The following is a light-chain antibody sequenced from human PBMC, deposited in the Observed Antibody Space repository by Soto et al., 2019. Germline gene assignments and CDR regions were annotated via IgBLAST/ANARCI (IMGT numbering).Light chain of an antibody. CDR3: SPYTSSTTLLV. CDR1: SSDVGGYNY. V-gene: IGLV2-14*01. CDR2: DVS. J-gene: IGLJ1*01. Sequence: QSALTQPDSVSGSPGQSITISCTGTSSDVGGYNYVSWYQQHPGKAPKLMIYDVSSRPSGVSNRFSGSKSDNTASLTISGLQAEDEADYDCSPYTSSTTLLVLGTGTKVTV.